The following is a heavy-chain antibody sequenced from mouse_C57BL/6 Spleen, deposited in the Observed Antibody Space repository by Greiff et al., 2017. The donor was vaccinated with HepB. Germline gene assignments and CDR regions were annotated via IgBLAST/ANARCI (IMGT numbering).Heavy chain of an antibody. CDR2: ISYDGSN. D-gene: IGHD1-1*01. V-gene: IGHV3-6*01. CDR1: GYSITSGYY. J-gene: IGHJ3*01. Sequence: EVQLVESGPGLVKPSQSLSLTCSVTGYSITSGYYWNWIRQFPGNKLEWMGYISYDGSNNYNPSLKNRISITRDPSKNQFFLKLNSVTTEDTATYYCARDFYYYGTAWFAYWGQGTLVTVSA. CDR3: ARDFYYYGTAWFAY.